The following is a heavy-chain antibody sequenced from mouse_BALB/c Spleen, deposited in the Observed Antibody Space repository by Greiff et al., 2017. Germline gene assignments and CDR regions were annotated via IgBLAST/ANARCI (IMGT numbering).Heavy chain of an antibody. J-gene: IGHJ4*01. D-gene: IGHD1-1*01. CDR3: ARYYYGSTLYYAMDY. CDR2: ISSGGGNT. CDR1: GFTFSSYT. V-gene: IGHV5-9*03. Sequence: EVQVVESGGGLVKPGGSLKLSCAASGFTFSSYTMSWVRQTPEKRLEWVATISSGGGNTYYPDSVKGRFTISRDNAKNNLYLQMSSLRSEDTALYYCARYYYGSTLYYAMDYWGQGTSVTVSS.